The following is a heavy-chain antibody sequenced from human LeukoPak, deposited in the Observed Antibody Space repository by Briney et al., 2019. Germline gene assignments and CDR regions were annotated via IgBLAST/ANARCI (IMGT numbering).Heavy chain of an antibody. CDR3: ARERHYEGVGDFDY. CDR1: GFTVSGNY. CDR2: IYSDGNT. J-gene: IGHJ4*02. D-gene: IGHD3-10*01. V-gene: IGHV3-66*01. Sequence: GGSLRLSCAVFGFTVSGNYMSWVRQAPRKGLEWVSAIYSDGNTNYAGSVKGRFTISRDSFKNTLYLQMNSLRAEDTAVYYCARERHYEGVGDFDYWGQGTLVTVSS.